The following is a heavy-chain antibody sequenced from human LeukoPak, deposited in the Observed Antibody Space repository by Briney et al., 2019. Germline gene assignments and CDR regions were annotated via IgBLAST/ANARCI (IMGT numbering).Heavy chain of an antibody. CDR2: IHYIGST. V-gene: IGHV4-59*08. Sequence: SETLSLTCTVSGGSINDFYWSWIRQPPEKGLEWIGYIHYIGSTTFNPSLKSRVTISLDTSKNQFSLKLNSVTAADTALYYCAGLYYAGSGTNDYWGQGILVTVSS. CDR3: AGLYYAGSGTNDY. CDR1: GGSINDFY. J-gene: IGHJ4*02. D-gene: IGHD3-10*01.